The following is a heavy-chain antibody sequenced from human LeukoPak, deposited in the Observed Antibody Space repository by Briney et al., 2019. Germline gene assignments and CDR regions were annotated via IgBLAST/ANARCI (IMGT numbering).Heavy chain of an antibody. CDR3: ATHTVGLEY. Sequence: GGSLRLSCAASGFMFSSYSMNWVRQAPGKGLEWVSSISGSSTHIYYADAVKGRFTISRDNAKDSLYLQMNSLRAEDTAVYYCATHTVGLEYWGQGALVTVSS. J-gene: IGHJ4*02. CDR2: ISGSSTHI. CDR1: GFMFSSYS. V-gene: IGHV3-21*01. D-gene: IGHD4-11*01.